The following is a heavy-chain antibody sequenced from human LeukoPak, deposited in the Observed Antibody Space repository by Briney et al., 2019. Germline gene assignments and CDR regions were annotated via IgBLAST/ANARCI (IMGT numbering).Heavy chain of an antibody. CDR1: GFTFSSYG. CDR3: ARAIAVAGMGAFDI. J-gene: IGHJ3*02. V-gene: IGHV3-30*03. Sequence: PGGSLRLSCAASGFTFSSYGMHWVRQAPGKGLEWVAVISYDGSNKYYADSVKGRFTISRDNSKNTLYLQMNSLRSEDTAVYYCARAIAVAGMGAFDIWGQGTMVTVSS. CDR2: ISYDGSNK. D-gene: IGHD6-19*01.